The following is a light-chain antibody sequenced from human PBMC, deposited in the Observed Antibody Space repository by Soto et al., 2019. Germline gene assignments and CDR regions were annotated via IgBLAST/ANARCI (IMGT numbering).Light chain of an antibody. J-gene: IGKJ4*02. CDR1: QSVGDTF. CDR2: GVS. Sequence: EIVLTQSPGTLSLSPGEKATLSCRASQSVGDTFLSWYQQKPGLAPRLLIYGVSNRATGIPDRFSGRGSGTDFTLTISRLEPEDFAVYYCQQYESFPLTFGGGTKVDIK. CDR3: QQYESFPLT. V-gene: IGKV3-20*01.